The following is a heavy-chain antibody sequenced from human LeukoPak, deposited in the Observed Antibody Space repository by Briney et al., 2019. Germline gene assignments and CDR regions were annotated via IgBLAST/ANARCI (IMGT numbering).Heavy chain of an antibody. CDR3: ARLIVVVXXATRAFDI. D-gene: IGHD2-15*01. J-gene: IGHJ3*02. CDR1: GGSFSGYY. Sequence: SETLSLTCAVYGGSFSGYYWSWIRQPPGKGLEWIGEINHSGSTNYNPSLKSRVTISVDTSKNQFSLKLSSVTAADTAVYYCARLIVVVXXATRAFDIWGQGTMVTV. CDR2: INHSGST. V-gene: IGHV4-34*01.